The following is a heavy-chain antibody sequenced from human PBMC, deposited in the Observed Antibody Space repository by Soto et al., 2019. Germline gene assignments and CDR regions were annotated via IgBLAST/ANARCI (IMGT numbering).Heavy chain of an antibody. Sequence: QVQLVQSGAEVKETGSSVKVSCKSSGYIFKNYAVTWLRQAPGQGLEWMGGIIPVFGTPDYSQKFRGRVTITAHESTSTVYMELRSLTSEDTAVYYCARHVYDYVWGSYRHWGQGTLVTVSS. CDR3: ARHVYDYVWGSYRH. D-gene: IGHD3-16*02. J-gene: IGHJ4*02. CDR2: IIPVFGTP. CDR1: GYIFKNYA. V-gene: IGHV1-69*01.